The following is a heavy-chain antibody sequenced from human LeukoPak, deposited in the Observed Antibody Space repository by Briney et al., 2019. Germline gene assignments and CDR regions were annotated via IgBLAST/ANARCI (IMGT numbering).Heavy chain of an antibody. CDR1: GYTFTSYG. CDR3: ARGRIVATLGGMGV. J-gene: IGHJ6*02. D-gene: IGHD5-12*01. CDR2: ISTYNGNT. Sequence: ASVKVSCKASGYTFTSYGISWVRQAPGQGLEWMGWISTYNGNTNYAQKLQGRVTMTTDTSTSTAYMELRSLRSDDTAVYYCARGRIVATLGGMGVWGQGTTVIVSS. V-gene: IGHV1-18*01.